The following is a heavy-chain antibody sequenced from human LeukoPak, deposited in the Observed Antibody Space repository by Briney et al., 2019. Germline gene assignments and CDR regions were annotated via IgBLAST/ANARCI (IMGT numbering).Heavy chain of an antibody. CDR1: GFTFSSYA. CDR2: ISYDGSNK. Sequence: GGSLGLSCAASGFTFSSYAMHWVRQAPGKGLEWVAVISYDGSNKYYADSVKGRFTISRDNSKNTLYLQMNSLRAEDTAVYYCARDRGKRWLHYDAFDIWGQGTMVIVSS. V-gene: IGHV3-30*04. CDR3: ARDRGKRWLHYDAFDI. J-gene: IGHJ3*02. D-gene: IGHD5-24*01.